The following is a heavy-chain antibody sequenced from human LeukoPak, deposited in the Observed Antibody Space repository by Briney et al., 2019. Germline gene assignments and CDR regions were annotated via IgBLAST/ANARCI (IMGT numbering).Heavy chain of an antibody. V-gene: IGHV4-34*01. Sequence: PSETLSLTCAVYGGSFSGYYWSWIRQPPGKGLEWIGEINHSGSTNYNPSLKSRVTISVDTPKNQFSLKLSSVTAADTAVYYCARVPSPYYYDSSDAFDIWGQGTMVTVSS. CDR1: GGSFSGYY. CDR3: ARVPSPYYYDSSDAFDI. D-gene: IGHD3-22*01. J-gene: IGHJ3*02. CDR2: INHSGST.